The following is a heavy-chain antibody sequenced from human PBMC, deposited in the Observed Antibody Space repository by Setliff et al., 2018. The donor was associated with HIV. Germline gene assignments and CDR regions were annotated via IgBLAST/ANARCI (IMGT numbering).Heavy chain of an antibody. J-gene: IGHJ4*02. Sequence: ASVKVSCKASGGTFSTYPLTWVRQAPGQGLEWMGWMNPNSGNTGYAQKFQGRVTMTRNTSISTAYMELSSLRSEDTAVYYCARDFYYYDSSAPHPQTYYFDFWGQGTLVTVSS. CDR2: MNPNSGNT. D-gene: IGHD3-22*01. CDR1: GGTFSTYP. CDR3: ARDFYYYDSSAPHPQTYYFDF. V-gene: IGHV1-8*02.